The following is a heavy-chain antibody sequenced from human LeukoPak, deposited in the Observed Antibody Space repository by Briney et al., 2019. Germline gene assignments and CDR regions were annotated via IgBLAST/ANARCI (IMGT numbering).Heavy chain of an antibody. CDR3: ARHDSSDAFDI. CDR2: IWYDGSNK. D-gene: IGHD3-22*01. Sequence: PGRSLRLSCAASGFTFSSYGMHWVRQAPGKGLEWVAVIWYDGSNKYYADSVKGRFAISRDNSKNTLYLQMNSLRTEDTAVYYCARHDSSDAFDIWGQGTMVTVSS. V-gene: IGHV3-33*01. J-gene: IGHJ3*02. CDR1: GFTFSSYG.